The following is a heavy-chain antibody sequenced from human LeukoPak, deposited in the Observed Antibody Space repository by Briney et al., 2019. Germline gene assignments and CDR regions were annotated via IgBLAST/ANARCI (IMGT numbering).Heavy chain of an antibody. CDR3: AKGGAYYYDSSAYYRD. V-gene: IGHV3-30-3*01. J-gene: IGHJ4*02. Sequence: GGSLRLSCAASGLTFSSYAMHWVRQAPGKGLEWVAVISYDGSNKYYADSVKGRFTISRDNSKNTLYLQMNSLRAEDTAVYYCAKGGAYYYDSSAYYRDWGQGTLVTVSS. CDR2: ISYDGSNK. D-gene: IGHD3-22*01. CDR1: GLTFSSYA.